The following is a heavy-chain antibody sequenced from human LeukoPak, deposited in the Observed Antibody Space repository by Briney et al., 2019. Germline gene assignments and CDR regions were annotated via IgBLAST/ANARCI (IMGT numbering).Heavy chain of an antibody. V-gene: IGHV4-34*01. CDR2: INHSGST. CDR1: GGSFSGYY. Sequence: SETLSLTCAVYGGSFSGYYWSWIRQPPGKGLEWIGEINHSGSTNYNPSLKSRVTISVDTSKNQFSLKLSSVTAADTAVYYCARHDYYGSGSYHRNWFDPWGQGTLVTVSS. CDR3: ARHDYYGSGSYHRNWFDP. D-gene: IGHD3-10*01. J-gene: IGHJ5*02.